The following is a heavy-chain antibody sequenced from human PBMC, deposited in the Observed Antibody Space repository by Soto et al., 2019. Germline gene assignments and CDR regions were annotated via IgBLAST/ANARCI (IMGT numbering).Heavy chain of an antibody. Sequence: GASVKVSCKASGFTFTSSAVQWVRQARGQRLEWIGWIVVGSGNTNYAQKFQERVTITRDMSTSTAYMELSGLRSEDTAVYSCAADLDYYDSSGYYYRYDYWGQGTLVTVSS. CDR1: GFTFTSSA. CDR2: IVVGSGNT. CDR3: AADLDYYDSSGYYYRYDY. J-gene: IGHJ4*02. V-gene: IGHV1-58*01. D-gene: IGHD3-22*01.